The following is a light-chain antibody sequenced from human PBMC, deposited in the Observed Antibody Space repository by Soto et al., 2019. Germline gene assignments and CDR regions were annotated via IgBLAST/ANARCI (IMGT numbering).Light chain of an antibody. CDR1: QSISSW. Sequence: DIQMTQSPSTLSASVGDRVTITCRASQSISSWLAWYQQKPGKAPKLLIYDASSLESGVPSRFSGSGSGTESTLNISSLQPDDFALYYCQQYNSYSRTFGQGTKVEIK. CDR2: DAS. J-gene: IGKJ1*01. CDR3: QQYNSYSRT. V-gene: IGKV1-5*01.